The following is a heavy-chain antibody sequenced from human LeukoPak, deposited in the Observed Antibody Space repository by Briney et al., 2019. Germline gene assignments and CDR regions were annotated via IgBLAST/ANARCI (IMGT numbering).Heavy chain of an antibody. J-gene: IGHJ5*02. V-gene: IGHV4-39*01. Sequence: PSDTLSLTCTLCGGSISSSSYYWRWIRQPPGKGLEWIGSIYYSGSTYYNPPLKSQVTISVDTSKNQFSLKLSSVTAADTAVYYCATTLWFGMNWFDPWGQGTLVTV. CDR2: IYYSGST. CDR1: GGSISSSSYY. D-gene: IGHD3-10*01. CDR3: ATTLWFGMNWFDP.